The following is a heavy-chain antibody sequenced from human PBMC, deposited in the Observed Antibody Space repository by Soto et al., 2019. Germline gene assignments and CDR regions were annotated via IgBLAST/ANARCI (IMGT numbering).Heavy chain of an antibody. J-gene: IGHJ4*01. CDR3: PKDEGAAVESPGD. V-gene: IGHV3-43*01. D-gene: IGHD6-13*01. CDR2: INWDGRIA. Sequence: PGGSLRLSCAASGFIFDDFTMHWVRLVPGKGLQWVSYINWDGRIAMYADSVKGRFTISRDNTNNHLYLQMNSLRSDDTALYYCPKDEGAAVESPGDWGHGTMVTVSS. CDR1: GFIFDDFT.